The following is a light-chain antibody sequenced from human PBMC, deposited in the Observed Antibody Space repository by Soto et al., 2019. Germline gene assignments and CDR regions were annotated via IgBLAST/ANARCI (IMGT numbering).Light chain of an antibody. CDR3: QQYNNWPPDKT. CDR2: GAS. CDR1: QSVSSN. J-gene: IGKJ1*01. V-gene: IGKV3-15*01. Sequence: EIVITQSPATLSVSPGERATLSCRASQSVSSNLAWYQQKPGQAPRLLIYGASTRATGIPARFSGSGSGTEFTLTISSLQSEDFAVYYCQQYNNWPPDKTFGQGTKVDIK.